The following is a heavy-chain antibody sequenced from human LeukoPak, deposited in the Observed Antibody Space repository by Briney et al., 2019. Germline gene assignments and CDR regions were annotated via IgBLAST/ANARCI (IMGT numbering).Heavy chain of an antibody. CDR1: GFTFSSYS. Sequence: GGSLRLSCAASGFTFSSYSMNWVRQAPGKGLEWVSSISSSSSYIYYADSVKGRFTISRDNAKNSLYLQMNSLRAEDTAVYYCARDLRLGYCSSTSCYPARNWFDPWGQGTLVTVSS. J-gene: IGHJ5*02. CDR2: ISSSSSYI. CDR3: ARDLRLGYCSSTSCYPARNWFDP. V-gene: IGHV3-21*01. D-gene: IGHD2-2*01.